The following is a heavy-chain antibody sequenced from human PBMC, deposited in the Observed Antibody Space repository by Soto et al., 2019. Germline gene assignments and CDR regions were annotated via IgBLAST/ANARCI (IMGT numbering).Heavy chain of an antibody. Sequence: SETLPLTCTVSGGSISGYYWIWIRQSPEKGLEYIGYISYSGSTNYNPSLKSRVTTSLDTSKNQFSLKLSSVTAADTAIYYCASLNFDILTGYYAFDLWGQGTMVTVSS. CDR2: ISYSGST. J-gene: IGHJ3*01. V-gene: IGHV4-59*08. CDR1: GGSISGYY. D-gene: IGHD3-9*01. CDR3: ASLNFDILTGYYAFDL.